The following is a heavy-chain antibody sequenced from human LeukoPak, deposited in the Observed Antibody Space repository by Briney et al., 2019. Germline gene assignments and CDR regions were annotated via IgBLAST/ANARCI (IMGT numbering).Heavy chain of an antibody. Sequence: GGSLRLSCAASGFTFSEAWMHWLRQARGKGLAWVSRINNDGSTTRYADSVKGRFTISRDNAKNTRYPQMNSLRAEDTAVYYCARVSGPGMNEYFHLWGPGTLVTVSS. CDR3: ARVSGPGMNEYFHL. V-gene: IGHV3-74*01. CDR1: GFTFSEAW. CDR2: INNDGSTT. J-gene: IGHJ1*01. D-gene: IGHD3-10*01.